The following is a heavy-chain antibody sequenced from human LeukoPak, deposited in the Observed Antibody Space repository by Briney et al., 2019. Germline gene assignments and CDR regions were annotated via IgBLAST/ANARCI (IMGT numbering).Heavy chain of an antibody. D-gene: IGHD1-1*01. J-gene: IGHJ4*02. V-gene: IGHV3-23*01. Sequence: PGGPLRLSCAASGFTFSTFAMSWVRQAPGKGLEWVSAINGNSHYTYHADSVTGRFTISRDNSKNTLYLQMHSLRTEDTAVYYCAKQRATGAGTDTRYFDYWGQGSLVTVSS. CDR1: GFTFSTFA. CDR3: AKQRATGAGTDTRYFDY. CDR2: INGNSHYT.